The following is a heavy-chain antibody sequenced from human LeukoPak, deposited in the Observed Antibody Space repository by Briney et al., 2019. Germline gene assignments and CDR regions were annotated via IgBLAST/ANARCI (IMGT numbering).Heavy chain of an antibody. J-gene: IGHJ4*02. Sequence: PSETLSLTCTVSGGSISSSSYYWGWIRQPPGKGLEWIGSIYYSGSTYYNPSLKSRVTISVDTSKNQFSLKLSSVTAADTAVYYCARSLRFGEEAVDYWGQGTLVTVSS. V-gene: IGHV4-39*01. CDR1: GGSISSSSYY. CDR3: ARSLRFGEEAVDY. D-gene: IGHD3-10*01. CDR2: IYYSGST.